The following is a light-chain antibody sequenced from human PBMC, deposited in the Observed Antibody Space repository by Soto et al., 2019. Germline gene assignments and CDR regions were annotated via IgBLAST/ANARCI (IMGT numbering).Light chain of an antibody. V-gene: IGKV1-5*01. CDR3: QQYYRSSIT. CDR2: DAS. CDR1: QSLNNY. J-gene: IGKJ5*01. Sequence: DIQMTQSPSTLSASVGDRVTITCRASQSLNNYLAWYQQKPGKAPKLLIYDASTLERGVPSRFSGTGSGTECTLTISSLQPDDVATYYCQQYYRSSITFGQGTRLEIK.